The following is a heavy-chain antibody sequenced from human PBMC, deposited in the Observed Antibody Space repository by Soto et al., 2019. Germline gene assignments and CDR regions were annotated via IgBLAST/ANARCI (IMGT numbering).Heavy chain of an antibody. V-gene: IGHV4-34*01. J-gene: IGHJ4*02. CDR3: ARHNYGSGSTYFDY. D-gene: IGHD3-10*01. Sequence: SETLYLTCAVYGGSFSGYYWSWIRTPPGKGLEWIGEINHSGSTNYNPSLKSRVTISVDTSKNQFSLKLNSMTAADTAVYYCARHNYGSGSTYFDYWGQGTLVTVSS. CDR2: INHSGST. CDR1: GGSFSGYY.